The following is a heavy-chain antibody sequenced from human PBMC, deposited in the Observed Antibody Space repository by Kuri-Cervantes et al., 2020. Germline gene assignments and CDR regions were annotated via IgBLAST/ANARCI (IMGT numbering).Heavy chain of an antibody. D-gene: IGHD6-6*01. V-gene: IGHV1-18*01. CDR1: GYTFTSYG. CDR2: ISAYNGNT. CDR3: ARSARIAALYYFDY. Sequence: ASVKVSCKASGYTFTSYGISWVRQAPGQGLEWMGWISAYNGNTNYAQKFQGRVTITTDESTSTAYMELSSLRSEDTAVYYCARSARIAALYYFDYWGQGTLVTVSS. J-gene: IGHJ4*02.